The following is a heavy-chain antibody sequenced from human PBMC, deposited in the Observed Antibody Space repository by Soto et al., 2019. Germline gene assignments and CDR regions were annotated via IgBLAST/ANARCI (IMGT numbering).Heavy chain of an antibody. Sequence: QVQLQESGPGLVKPSQTLSLTCTVSGGSISSGGYYWSCIRQHPGKGLEWIGYIYYSGSTYYNPSLKSRVTISVDTSKNQFSLKLSSVTAADTAVYYCAREASTVVTPDAFDIWGQGTMVTVSS. V-gene: IGHV4-31*03. CDR3: AREASTVVTPDAFDI. J-gene: IGHJ3*02. D-gene: IGHD4-17*01. CDR2: IYYSGST. CDR1: GGSISSGGYY.